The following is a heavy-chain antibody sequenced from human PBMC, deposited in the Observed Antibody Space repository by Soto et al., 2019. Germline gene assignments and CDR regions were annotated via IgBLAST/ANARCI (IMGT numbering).Heavy chain of an antibody. CDR3: ARDSLGSPRGFDY. V-gene: IGHV3-21*01. CDR2: ISSSSSYI. CDR1: GFIFSSYS. D-gene: IGHD1-26*01. Sequence: GGSLRLSCAASGFIFSSYSMNWVRQAPGKGLEWVSSISSSSSYIYYADSVKGRFTISRDNAKNSLFLQMNSLRAEDTAVYYCARDSLGSPRGFDYWGQGTLVTVSS. J-gene: IGHJ4*02.